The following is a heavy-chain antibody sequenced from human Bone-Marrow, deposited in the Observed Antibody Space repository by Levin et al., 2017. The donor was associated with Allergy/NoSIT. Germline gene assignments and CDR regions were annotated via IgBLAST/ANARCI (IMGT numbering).Heavy chain of an antibody. V-gene: IGHV3-53*01. J-gene: IGHJ6*02. CDR3: ARLIDYEGLDV. D-gene: IGHD3-22*01. CDR1: DFAVVSHY. Sequence: QSGGSLRLSCVASDFAVVSHYMSWVRQAPGKGLEWVSLFYSGGRTYYSDSVNGRFTISRDNSKNTFYLHMTRLRVEDTAVYYCARLIDYEGLDVWGQGTAVTVS. CDR2: FYSGGRT.